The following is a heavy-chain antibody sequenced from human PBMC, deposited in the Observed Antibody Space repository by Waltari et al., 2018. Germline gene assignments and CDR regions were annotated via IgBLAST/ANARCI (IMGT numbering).Heavy chain of an antibody. V-gene: IGHV4-39*01. CDR3: ARLASPEGLDV. CDR1: GGSITSSSFH. Sequence: QLQLQESGPGLVKPSETLSLMCTVSGGSITSSSFHWTWIRQPPGKGLGGIGSVYYTGSAFYTPSLKSRLTISSDTSGNQFSLQVRSVTAADTAVYYCARLASPEGLDVWGQGTTVTVSS. CDR2: VYYTGSA. J-gene: IGHJ6*02.